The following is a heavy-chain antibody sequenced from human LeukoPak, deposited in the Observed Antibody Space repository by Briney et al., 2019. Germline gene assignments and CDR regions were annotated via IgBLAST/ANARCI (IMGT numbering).Heavy chain of an antibody. Sequence: GGSLRLSCAASGFTFSSYSMNWVRQAPGKGLEWVSSISSSSSYIYYADSVKGRFTISRDNAKNSLYPQMNSLRAEDTAVYYCARMNCSSTSCSGDEYYFDYWGQGTLVTVSS. CDR2: ISSSSSYI. J-gene: IGHJ4*02. CDR3: ARMNCSSTSCSGDEYYFDY. CDR1: GFTFSSYS. V-gene: IGHV3-21*01. D-gene: IGHD2-2*01.